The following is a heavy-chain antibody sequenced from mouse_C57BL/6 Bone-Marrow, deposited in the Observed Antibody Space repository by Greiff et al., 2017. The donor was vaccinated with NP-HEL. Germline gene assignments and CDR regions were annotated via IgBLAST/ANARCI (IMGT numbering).Heavy chain of an antibody. V-gene: IGHV1-54*01. D-gene: IGHD1-1*01. CDR1: GYAFTNYL. J-gene: IGHJ4*01. CDR3: ARWGGLLPYYAMDY. CDR2: INPGSGGT. Sequence: VQLQQSGAELVRPGTSVKVSCKASGYAFTNYLIEWVKQRPGQGLEWIGVINPGSGGTNYNEKFKGKATLTADKSSSTAYMQLSSLTSEDSAVYFCARWGGLLPYYAMDYWGQGTSVTVSS.